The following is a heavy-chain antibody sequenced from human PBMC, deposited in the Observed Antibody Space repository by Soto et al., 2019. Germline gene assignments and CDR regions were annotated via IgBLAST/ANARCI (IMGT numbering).Heavy chain of an antibody. J-gene: IGHJ4*02. Sequence: ASVKVSGKVSGYTFTDHYVHWLQQAPGKGLEWLGLVDPEESETIYAEKFQGRVTITADTSTDTAYMELRSLRSEDTGVYYCAYGSGSYLHYFEYWGQGTLVTVSS. V-gene: IGHV1-69-2*01. D-gene: IGHD3-10*01. CDR3: AYGSGSYLHYFEY. CDR1: GYTFTDHY. CDR2: VDPEESET.